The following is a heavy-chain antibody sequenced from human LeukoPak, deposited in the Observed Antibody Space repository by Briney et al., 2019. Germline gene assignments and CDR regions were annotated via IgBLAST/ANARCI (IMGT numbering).Heavy chain of an antibody. J-gene: IGHJ4*02. Sequence: SVKVSCKASGGTFSSYTISWVRQAPGQGLEWMGRIIPILGIANYAQKFQGRVTITADKSTSTAYMELSSLRSEDTAVYYRAGRTYYYDSSGYHWGQGTLVTASS. CDR2: IIPILGIA. V-gene: IGHV1-69*02. D-gene: IGHD3-22*01. CDR1: GGTFSSYT. CDR3: AGRTYYYDSSGYH.